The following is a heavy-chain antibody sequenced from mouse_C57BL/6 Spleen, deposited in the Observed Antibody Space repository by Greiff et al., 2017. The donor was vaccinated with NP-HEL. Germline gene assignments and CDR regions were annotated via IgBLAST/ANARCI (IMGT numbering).Heavy chain of an antibody. J-gene: IGHJ2*01. Sequence: VQLQQPGAELVRPGSSVKLSCKASGYTFTSYWMHWVKQRPIQGLEWIGNIDPSDSETHYNQKFKDKATLTVDKSSSTAYMQLSSLTSEDSAVYYRARVYYDYPYYFDYWGQGTTLTVSS. CDR1: GYTFTSYW. CDR3: ARVYYDYPYYFDY. D-gene: IGHD2-4*01. V-gene: IGHV1-52*01. CDR2: IDPSDSET.